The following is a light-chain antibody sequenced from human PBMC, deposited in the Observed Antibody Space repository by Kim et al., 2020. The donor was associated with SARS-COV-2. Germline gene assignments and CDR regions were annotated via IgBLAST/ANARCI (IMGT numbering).Light chain of an antibody. CDR1: QGVSSH. CDR2: EAS. V-gene: IGKV3-11*01. J-gene: IGKJ2*01. CDR3: QQRIRWPRT. Sequence: SFSPRERPLFSCRASQGVSSHLVWYQQKPGQAPRLLIYEASTRATGIPPRFSGSGSGTDFTLTISSLETEDFAVYYCQQRIRWPRTFGQGTKLEI.